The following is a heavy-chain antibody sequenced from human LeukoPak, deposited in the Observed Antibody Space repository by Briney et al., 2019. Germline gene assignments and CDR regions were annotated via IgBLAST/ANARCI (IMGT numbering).Heavy chain of an antibody. V-gene: IGHV3-21*01. CDR3: ARDLGYSYTAQKDFDY. CDR2: ISSSSSYI. J-gene: IGHJ4*02. D-gene: IGHD5-18*01. Sequence: GGSLRLSCAASGFTFSSYSMNWVRQAPGKGLEWVSSISSSSSYIYYADSVKGRFTISRDNAKNSLYLQMNSLRAEDTAVYYCARDLGYSYTAQKDFDYWGQGTLVTVSS. CDR1: GFTFSSYS.